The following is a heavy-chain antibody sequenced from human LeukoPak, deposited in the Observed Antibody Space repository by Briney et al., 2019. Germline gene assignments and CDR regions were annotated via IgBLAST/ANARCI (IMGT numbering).Heavy chain of an antibody. Sequence: GASVKVSCKASAYTFTNYGMSWVRQAPGQGLEWMGWISAHIGNTNYAQKLQGRVIMTTDTSTSTAYMELRSLRSGDTAVYYCASGSGSYPHYWGQGTLVTVSS. D-gene: IGHD3-22*01. CDR3: ASGSGSYPHY. CDR1: AYTFTNYG. J-gene: IGHJ4*02. V-gene: IGHV1-18*01. CDR2: ISAHIGNT.